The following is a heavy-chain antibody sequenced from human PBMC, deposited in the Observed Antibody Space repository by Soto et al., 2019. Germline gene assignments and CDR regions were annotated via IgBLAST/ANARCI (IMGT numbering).Heavy chain of an antibody. CDR1: GFTFSSYT. D-gene: IGHD6-19*01. V-gene: IGHV3-21*01. Sequence: GGSLRLSCAASGFTFSSYTMNWVRQAPGKGLEWVSSISSSSSYIYYADSVKGRFTISRDNAKNSLYLQMNSLRAEDTAVYYCARDGGYSSGAPEYFDLWGRGTLVTVSS. J-gene: IGHJ2*01. CDR3: ARDGGYSSGAPEYFDL. CDR2: ISSSSSYI.